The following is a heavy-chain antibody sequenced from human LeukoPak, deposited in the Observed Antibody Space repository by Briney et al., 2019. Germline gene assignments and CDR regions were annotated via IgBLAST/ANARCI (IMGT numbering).Heavy chain of an antibody. V-gene: IGHV4-30-2*01. CDR3: ARVLAGSSWPPFDY. CDR2: IYHSGST. CDR1: GGSISSGGYS. J-gene: IGHJ4*02. Sequence: SQTLSLTCAVSGGSISSGGYSWSWIRQPPGKGLEWIGYIYHSGSTYYNPSLKSRVTISVDRSKNQFSLKLSSVTAADTAVYYCARVLAGSSWPPFDYWGQGTLVTVSS. D-gene: IGHD6-13*01.